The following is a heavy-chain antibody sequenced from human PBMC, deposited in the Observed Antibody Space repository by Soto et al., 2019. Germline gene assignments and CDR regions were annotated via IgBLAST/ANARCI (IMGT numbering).Heavy chain of an antibody. CDR2: INPSGGST. V-gene: IGHV1-46*01. Sequence: GASVKVSCKASGYTFTSYYMHWVRQAPGQGLEWMGRINPSGGSTSYAQKFQGRVTMTRDMSTSTAYMELSSLTLEDTAVYYCAAVQGGGATFHFWGPGTLVTSPQ. J-gene: IGHJ4*02. CDR1: GYTFTSYY. CDR3: AAVQGGGATFHF. D-gene: IGHD1-26*01.